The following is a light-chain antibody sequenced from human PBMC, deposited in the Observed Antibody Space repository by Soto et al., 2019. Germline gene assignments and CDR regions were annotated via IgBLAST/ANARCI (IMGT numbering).Light chain of an antibody. CDR1: ISDVGGYNY. CDR3: ASYAGTGPHVV. Sequence: QSALTQPASVSGSPGQSITISCTGTISDVGGYNYVSWYQHHPGKAPSLMIYEVFNRPSGVSNRFSGSRSGNTASLTISGVQAEGGGGDDCASYAGTGPHVVFGGGTKLTVL. J-gene: IGLJ2*01. V-gene: IGLV2-14*01. CDR2: EVF.